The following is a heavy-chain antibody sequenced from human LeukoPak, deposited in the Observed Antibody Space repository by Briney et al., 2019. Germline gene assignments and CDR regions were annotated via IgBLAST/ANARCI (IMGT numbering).Heavy chain of an antibody. J-gene: IGHJ4*02. V-gene: IGHV4-59*01. CDR2: FYYTGST. D-gene: IGHD4-23*01. CDR3: ARGGNALDY. Sequence: SETLSLTCTVSGGSISTYHWSWIRQPPGKGLDWIGSFYYTGSTNYNPSLRSRVTISLDTSKNQISLRLSSVTAADTAVYYCARGGNALDYWGRGTLVTVSS. CDR1: GGSISTYH.